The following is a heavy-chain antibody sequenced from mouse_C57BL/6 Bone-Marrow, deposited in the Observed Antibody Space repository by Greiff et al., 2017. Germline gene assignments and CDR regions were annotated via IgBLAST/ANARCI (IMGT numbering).Heavy chain of an antibody. CDR3: ASWDALYYAMDY. J-gene: IGHJ4*01. CDR1: GYTFTSYT. Sequence: VQLQQSGAELARPGASVKMSCKASGYTFTSYTMHWVKQRPGQGLEWIGYINPSSGYTKYNQKFKDKATLTADKSSSTAYMQLISLTSEDSAVYYCASWDALYYAMDYWGQGTSVTGSS. CDR2: INPSSGYT. V-gene: IGHV1-4*01. D-gene: IGHD4-1*01.